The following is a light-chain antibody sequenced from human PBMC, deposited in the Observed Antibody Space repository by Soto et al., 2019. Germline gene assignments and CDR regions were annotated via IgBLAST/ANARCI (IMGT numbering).Light chain of an antibody. CDR2: WSS. V-gene: IGKV4-1*01. CDR3: QQYYSTPWT. CDR1: QSVFYNSNNKNY. Sequence: DIVMTQSPDSLAVSLGERATIDCKSSQSVFYNSNNKNYLAWYQQRPGQPPKLLIYWSSTRESGVPDRFSGSESGTDFTLTVSSQQAEDVAVYYCQQYYSTPWTFGQGTKVEIK. J-gene: IGKJ1*01.